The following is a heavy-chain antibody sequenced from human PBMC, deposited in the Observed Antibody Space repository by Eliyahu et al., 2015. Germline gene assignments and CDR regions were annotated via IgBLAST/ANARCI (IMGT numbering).Heavy chain of an antibody. V-gene: IGHV3-48*03. Sequence: GLEWVSYIGPSGGTTYYAESVKGRFVISRDNAENSVYLQINNLRVEDTAXYYCARGLSIQFAGTFGFWGQGTRVTVSP. CDR3: ARGLSIQFAGTFGF. CDR2: IGPSGGTT. D-gene: IGHD6-6*01. J-gene: IGHJ4*02.